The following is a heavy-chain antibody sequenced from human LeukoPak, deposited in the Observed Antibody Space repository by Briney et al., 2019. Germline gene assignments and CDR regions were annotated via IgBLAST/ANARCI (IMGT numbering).Heavy chain of an antibody. CDR1: GFTFSDYY. J-gene: IGHJ4*02. CDR2: ISSSGSTI. CDR3: ARAGILLWFGEFPYYFDY. D-gene: IGHD3-10*01. V-gene: IGHV3-11*04. Sequence: GGSLRLSCAASGFTFSDYYMSWIRQAPGKGLEWVSYISSSGSTIYYADSVKGRFTISRDNAKNSLYLQMNSLRAEDTAVYYCARAGILLWFGEFPYYFDYWGQGTLVTVSS.